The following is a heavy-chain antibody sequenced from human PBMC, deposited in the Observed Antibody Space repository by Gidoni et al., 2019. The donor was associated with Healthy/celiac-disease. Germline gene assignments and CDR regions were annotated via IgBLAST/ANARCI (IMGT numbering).Heavy chain of an antibody. V-gene: IGHV4-39*01. CDR3: ARSRGSVSYFDY. J-gene: IGHJ4*02. Sequence: QLQLQESGPGLVKPSETLSLTCTVSVGPISSSSYYWGWIRQPPGKGLEWIGSIYYSGSTYYNPSLKSRVTISIDTSKIQFSLKLSSVTAADTAVYDCARSRGSVSYFDYWGQGTLVTVSS. CDR1: VGPISSSSYY. D-gene: IGHD4-17*01. CDR2: IYYSGST.